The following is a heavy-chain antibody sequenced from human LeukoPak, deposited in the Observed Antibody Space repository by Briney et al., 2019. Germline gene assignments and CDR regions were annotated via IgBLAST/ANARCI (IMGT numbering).Heavy chain of an antibody. Sequence: GGSLRLSCAASGFTFSNSALSWVRQAPGKGLEWVSDISGSGGSTYYADSVKGRFTISRDSSKHTLYLQMNSLRVEDTAVYYCAKAGLVRGGALDSWGQGTLVTVSS. J-gene: IGHJ4*02. V-gene: IGHV3-23*01. CDR3: AKAGLVRGGALDS. CDR2: ISGSGGST. CDR1: GFTFSNSA. D-gene: IGHD4/OR15-4a*01.